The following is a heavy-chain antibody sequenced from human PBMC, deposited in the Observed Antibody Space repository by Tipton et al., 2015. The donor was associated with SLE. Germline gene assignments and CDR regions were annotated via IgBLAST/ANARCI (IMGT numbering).Heavy chain of an antibody. CDR2: IFSTGST. J-gene: IGHJ5*02. V-gene: IGHV4-31*03. D-gene: IGHD2-2*01. CDR1: GGSITIGGFY. CDR3: ARFGRSAAMDWFDR. Sequence: TLSLTCTVSGGSITIGGFYWSWIRQHPGVGLEWIGYIFSTGSTYHNPSLTSRVTISDDTSKNQFSLTLSSVTAADTAIYYCARFGRSAAMDWFDRWGQGTLVTVSS.